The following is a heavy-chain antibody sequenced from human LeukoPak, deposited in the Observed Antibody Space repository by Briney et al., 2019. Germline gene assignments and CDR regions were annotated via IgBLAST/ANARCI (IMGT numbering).Heavy chain of an antibody. CDR2: IIPILGIA. Sequence: GASVKVSSKASGGTFSSYTISWVRQAPGQGLEWMGRIIPILGIANYAQKFQGRVTITADKSTSTAYMELSSLRSEDTAVYYCARDMSGSSHDAFDIWGQGTMVTVSS. CDR1: GGTFSSYT. D-gene: IGHD1-26*01. J-gene: IGHJ3*02. V-gene: IGHV1-69*04. CDR3: ARDMSGSSHDAFDI.